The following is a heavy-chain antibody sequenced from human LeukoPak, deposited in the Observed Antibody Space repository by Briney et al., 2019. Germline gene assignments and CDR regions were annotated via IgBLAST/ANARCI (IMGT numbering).Heavy chain of an antibody. D-gene: IGHD6-19*01. CDR3: AKGVGYSSGWYMYYYYMDV. CDR1: GFTFDDYA. V-gene: IGHV3-43*02. CDR2: ISWDCGRT. Sequence: GGSLRLSCAASGFTFDDYAMHWVRQAPARGQEWVSLISWDCGRTSYADSVKGLFTISRDNSKNSLYLKMNSLRTEDAALYYCAKGVGYSSGWYMYYYYMDVWGKGTTVTVSS. J-gene: IGHJ6*03.